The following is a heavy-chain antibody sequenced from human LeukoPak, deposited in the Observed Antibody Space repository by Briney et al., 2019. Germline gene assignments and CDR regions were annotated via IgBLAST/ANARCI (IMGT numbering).Heavy chain of an antibody. V-gene: IGHV3-9*01. J-gene: IGHJ6*02. CDR3: ARDPATTTDFGLDV. CDR2: ISWNSGSI. D-gene: IGHD4-17*01. CDR1: GFTFDDYA. Sequence: SLRLSCAASGFTFDDYAMHWVRQAPGKGLEWVSGISWNSGSIGYADSVKGRFTISRDDSKNAVYLQMHSLRAEDTAVYYCARDPATTTDFGLDVWGQGTTVTVSS.